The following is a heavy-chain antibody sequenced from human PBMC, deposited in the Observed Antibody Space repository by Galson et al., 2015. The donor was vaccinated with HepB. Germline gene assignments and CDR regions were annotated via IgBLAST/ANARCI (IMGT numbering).Heavy chain of an antibody. Sequence: SLRLSCAASGFTFKNFGMHWVRQAPGKGLEWVAVIWHDGGKKYYVDPVKGRFTISRDNAKNSLYLQMNSLGAEDTAVYYCASQSFGRFDPWGQGTLVTVSS. D-gene: IGHD3-3*01. J-gene: IGHJ5*02. CDR1: GFTFKNFG. V-gene: IGHV3-33*08. CDR3: ASQSFGRFDP. CDR2: IWHDGGKK.